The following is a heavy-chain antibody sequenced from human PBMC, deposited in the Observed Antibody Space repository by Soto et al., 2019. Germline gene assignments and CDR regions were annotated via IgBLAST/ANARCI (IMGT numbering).Heavy chain of an antibody. J-gene: IGHJ5*02. Sequence: GASVKVSYKASGGAFRSYAISWVRQAPGQGLEWMGGIIPIFGTANYAQKFQGRVTITADESTGTAYMELSSLRSEDTAVYYCARGYYGSGSYYGFDPWGQGTLFTVSS. V-gene: IGHV1-69*13. CDR1: GGAFRSYA. CDR3: ARGYYGSGSYYGFDP. CDR2: IIPIFGTA. D-gene: IGHD3-10*01.